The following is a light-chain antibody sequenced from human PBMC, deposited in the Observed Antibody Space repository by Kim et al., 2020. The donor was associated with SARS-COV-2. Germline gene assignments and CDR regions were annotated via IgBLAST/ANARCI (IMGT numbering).Light chain of an antibody. CDR1: SRDVGGYGL. V-gene: IGLV2-11*01. J-gene: IGLJ3*02. CDR2: DVY. CDR3: CSYAGSFSWV. Sequence: GRSFTISCTGTSRDVGGYGLVSWYQQFPGKAPKLIIYDVYNRPSAVPDRFSGSKSGNTASLSISGLQTEDEADYYCCSYAGSFSWVFGGGTKVTVL.